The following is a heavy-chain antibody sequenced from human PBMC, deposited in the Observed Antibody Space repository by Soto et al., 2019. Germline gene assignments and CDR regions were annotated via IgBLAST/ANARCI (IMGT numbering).Heavy chain of an antibody. CDR3: ARVGAIFGVVTDHDAFDI. J-gene: IGHJ3*02. CDR1: GGSISSGDYY. D-gene: IGHD3-3*01. Sequence: SETLSLTCTPSGGSISSGDYYWSWIRQPPGKGLEWIGYIYYSGSTYYDPSLKSRVTISVDTSKNQFSLKLSSVTAADTAVYYCARVGAIFGVVTDHDAFDIWGQGTMVTVSS. CDR2: IYYSGST. V-gene: IGHV4-30-4*01.